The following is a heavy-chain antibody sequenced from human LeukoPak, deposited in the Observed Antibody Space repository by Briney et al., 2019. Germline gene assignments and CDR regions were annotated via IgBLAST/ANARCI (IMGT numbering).Heavy chain of an antibody. CDR3: AELGITMIGGV. CDR2: ISSSGSTI. V-gene: IGHV3-48*03. CDR1: GFTFSSFW. J-gene: IGHJ6*04. D-gene: IGHD3-10*02. Sequence: GGSLRLSCAASGFTFSSFWMNWVRQAPGKGLEWVSYISSSGSTIYYADSVKGRFTISRDNAKNSLYLQMNSLRAEDTAVYYCAELGITMIGGVWGKGTTVTISS.